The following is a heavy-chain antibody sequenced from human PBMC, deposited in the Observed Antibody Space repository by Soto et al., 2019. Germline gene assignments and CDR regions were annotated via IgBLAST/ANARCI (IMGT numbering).Heavy chain of an antibody. CDR1: GFTFSSYA. J-gene: IGHJ6*02. D-gene: IGHD2-2*01. CDR2: ISYDGSNK. CDR3: AREAYCSSTSCAPAPRTDYYYGMDV. Sequence: QVQLVESGGGVVQPGWSLRLSCAASGFTFSSYAMHWVRQAPGKGLEWVAVISYDGSNKYYADSVKGRFTISRDNSKNTLYLQMNSLRAEDTAVYYCAREAYCSSTSCAPAPRTDYYYGMDVWGQGTTVTVSS. V-gene: IGHV3-30-3*01.